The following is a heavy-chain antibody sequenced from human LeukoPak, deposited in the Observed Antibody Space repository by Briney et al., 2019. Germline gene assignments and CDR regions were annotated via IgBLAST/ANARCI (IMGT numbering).Heavy chain of an antibody. V-gene: IGHV4-34*01. CDR3: ARTRGTVVVAARGFVDY. Sequence: SETLSLTCAVYGGSFSGYYWSWIRQPSGKGLEWIGEINHSGSTNYNPSLKSRVTISVDTSKNQFSLKLSSVTAADTAVYYCARTRGTVVVAARGFVDYWGQGTLVTVSS. CDR2: INHSGST. J-gene: IGHJ4*02. CDR1: GGSFSGYY. D-gene: IGHD2-15*01.